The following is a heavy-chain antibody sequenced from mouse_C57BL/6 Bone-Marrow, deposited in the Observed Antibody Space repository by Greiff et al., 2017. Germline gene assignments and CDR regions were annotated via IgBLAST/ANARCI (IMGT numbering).Heavy chain of an antibody. CDR1: GYTFTDYN. Sequence: DVKLQESGPELVKPGASVKIPCKASGYTFTDYNMDWVKQSHGKSLEWIGDINPNNGGTIYNQKFKGKATLTVDKSSSTAYMELRSLTSEDTAVYYCARKDWEFAYWGQGTLVTVSA. V-gene: IGHV1-18*01. CDR3: ARKDWEFAY. CDR2: INPNNGGT. D-gene: IGHD4-1*01. J-gene: IGHJ3*01.